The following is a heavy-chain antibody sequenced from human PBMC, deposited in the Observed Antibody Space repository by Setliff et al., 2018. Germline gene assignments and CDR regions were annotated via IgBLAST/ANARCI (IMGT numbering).Heavy chain of an antibody. J-gene: IGHJ6*03. Sequence: RASVKVSCKASGGTFSSYGVTWVRQAPGQGLEWMGGTIPIFGSTNYAQQFQGRVTIITDESTSTAYMELTSLRTEDTAVYYCAREGVDTRSSTDYRHYMDVWGKGTTVTVSS. V-gene: IGHV1-69*05. CDR3: AREGVDTRSSTDYRHYMDV. D-gene: IGHD5-18*01. CDR1: GGTFSSYG. CDR2: TIPIFGST.